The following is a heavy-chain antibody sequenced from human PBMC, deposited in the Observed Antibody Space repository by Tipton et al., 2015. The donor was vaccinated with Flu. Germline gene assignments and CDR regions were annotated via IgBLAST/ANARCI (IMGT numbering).Heavy chain of an antibody. Sequence: TLSLTCAVSGYSISSGYYWGWIRQPPGKGLEWIGSIYHSGSTYNNPSLKSPVTISVDTTTNQFSLKLSSVTAADTAVYYCARRYCSGGSCVTGWFDPWGQGTLVTVSS. CDR3: ARRYCSGGSCVTGWFDP. V-gene: IGHV4-38-2*01. D-gene: IGHD2-15*01. CDR2: IYHSGST. CDR1: GYSISSGYY. J-gene: IGHJ5*02.